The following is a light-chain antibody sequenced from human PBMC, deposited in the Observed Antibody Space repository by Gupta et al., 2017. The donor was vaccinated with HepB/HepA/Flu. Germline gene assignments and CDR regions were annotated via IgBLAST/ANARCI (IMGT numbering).Light chain of an antibody. CDR3: QKYNSAPFT. CDR2: DAS. J-gene: IGKJ2*01. V-gene: IGKV1-8*01. Sequence: LMMPPSPSSFSASTGDRVTITCRASEDIYNYLAWYQQKPGEAPKLLIHDASTLEGGVPSRFSGSGSGTDFTLTITSLQSEDVGTYYCQKYNSAPFTFGEGTKVDIK. CDR1: EDIYNY.